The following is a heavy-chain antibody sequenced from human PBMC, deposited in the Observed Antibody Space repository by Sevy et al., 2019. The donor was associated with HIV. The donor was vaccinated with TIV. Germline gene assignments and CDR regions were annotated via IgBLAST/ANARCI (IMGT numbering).Heavy chain of an antibody. Sequence: SETLSLTSTVSGGSISSGDYYWSWIRQPPGKGLEWIGYIYYSGSTYYNPSLKSRVTISVDTSKNQFSLKLSSVTAADTAVYYCARAIDDWFDPWGQGTLVTVSS. V-gene: IGHV4-30-4*01. CDR3: ARAIDDWFDP. CDR2: IYYSGST. J-gene: IGHJ5*02. CDR1: GGSISSGDYY.